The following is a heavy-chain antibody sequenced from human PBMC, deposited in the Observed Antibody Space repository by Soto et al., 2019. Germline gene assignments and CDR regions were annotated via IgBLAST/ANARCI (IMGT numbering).Heavy chain of an antibody. J-gene: IGHJ5*02. CDR3: ARVAGVNGDYGNWFDP. CDR2: INSDGSST. V-gene: IGHV3-74*01. Sequence: EVQLVESGGGLVQPGGSLRLSCAASGFTFSTYWMHWVRQAPGKGLVWVSRINSDGSSTTYADSVKGRFTISRDNAKNTVYVQMNSRRAEASAVYYCARVAGVNGDYGNWFDPWGQGTLVTVSS. CDR1: GFTFSTYW. D-gene: IGHD4-17*01.